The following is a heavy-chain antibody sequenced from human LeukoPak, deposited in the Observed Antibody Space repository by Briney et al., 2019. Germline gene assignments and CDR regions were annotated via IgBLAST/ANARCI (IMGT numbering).Heavy chain of an antibody. CDR3: ARSGCSSSSCYVREPSNCPACWFDP. CDR1: GDSISSGNYY. J-gene: IGHJ5*02. CDR2: ISYRGRA. D-gene: IGHD2-2*01. V-gene: IGHV4-31*03. Sequence: SETLSPTCTVSGDSISSGNYYWSWIRQHPGKGLEWIGYISYRGRAYHNPSLKSRVTISVDTSKRQFSLKLSSATAADTAVYYCARSGCSSSSCYVREPSNCPACWFDPWGQGTLVTVSS.